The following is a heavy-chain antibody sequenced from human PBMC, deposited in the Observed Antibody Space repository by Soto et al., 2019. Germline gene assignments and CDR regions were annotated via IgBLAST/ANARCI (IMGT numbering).Heavy chain of an antibody. J-gene: IGHJ1*01. CDR1: GFTFRSYV. V-gene: IGHV3-30*19. D-gene: IGHD3-16*01. Sequence: QVQLVDSGGGGVQPGTSLRVSCVGSGFTFRSYVIHWVRQAPGKGLEWVALTSYDGSDKYYGDSVRGRFTISRDNSRNTVDLQMDSLRLEDTALYYCARWGTTGGLDVWGQGTLVSV. CDR2: TSYDGSDK. CDR3: ARWGTTGGLDV.